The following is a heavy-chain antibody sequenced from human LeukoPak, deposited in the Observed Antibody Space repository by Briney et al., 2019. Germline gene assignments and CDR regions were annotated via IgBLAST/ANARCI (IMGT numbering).Heavy chain of an antibody. CDR1: GYTFTSYG. CDR2: ISAYNGNT. Sequence: ASVKVSCKASGYTFTSYGISWVRQAPGQGLEWMGWISAYNGNTNYAQKLQGRVTMTTDTSTSTVYMELSRLRYDDTAVYYCVREHSWDANWFDPWGQGTLVTVSS. CDR3: VREHSWDANWFDP. D-gene: IGHD6-13*01. J-gene: IGHJ5*02. V-gene: IGHV1-18*01.